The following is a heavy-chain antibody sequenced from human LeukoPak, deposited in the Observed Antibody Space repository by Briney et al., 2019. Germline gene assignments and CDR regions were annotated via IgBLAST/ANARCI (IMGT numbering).Heavy chain of an antibody. CDR1: GFSFGTYW. D-gene: IGHD3-10*02. J-gene: IGHJ6*04. CDR2: IRQDGSEK. CDR3: AELGITMIGGV. Sequence: PGGSLRLSCETSGFSFGTYWMSWVRQPPGKGLEWVANIRQDGSEKYYVDSVKGRFTVSRDNAKNSLYLQMNSLRAEDTAVYYCAELGITMIGGVWGKGTTVTISS. V-gene: IGHV3-7*01.